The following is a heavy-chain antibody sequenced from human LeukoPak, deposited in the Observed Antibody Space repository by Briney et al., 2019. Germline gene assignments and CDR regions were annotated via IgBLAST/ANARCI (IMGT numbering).Heavy chain of an antibody. V-gene: IGHV3-48*03. CDR3: AREDIRLDYFDY. CDR1: GCTFSRYD. J-gene: IGHJ4*02. CDR2: ISGSGSTI. Sequence: GGSLRLSCAPPGCTFSRYDTNTGRHTPGKGVGFISYISGSGSTIYYEDSVKGRFYISRDDAKNSLYLQMNSLRAEDTAVYYCAREDIRLDYFDYWGKGTLVTVSS. D-gene: IGHD6-19*01.